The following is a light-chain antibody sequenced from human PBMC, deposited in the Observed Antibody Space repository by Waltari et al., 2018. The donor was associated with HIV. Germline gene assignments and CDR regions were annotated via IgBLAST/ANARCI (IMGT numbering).Light chain of an antibody. Sequence: QPALTQPPSLSRAPGQAGTISCTGSSPHTGADYHVNRYQQRPGTAPKLLIYGYNNGPSGVPGRFSGSKSGTSASLAITGLQAEDEADYYCHSYDSSLDGWVFGGGTKLTVL. V-gene: IGLV1-40*01. J-gene: IGLJ3*02. CDR1: SPHTGADYH. CDR3: HSYDSSLDGWV. CDR2: GYN.